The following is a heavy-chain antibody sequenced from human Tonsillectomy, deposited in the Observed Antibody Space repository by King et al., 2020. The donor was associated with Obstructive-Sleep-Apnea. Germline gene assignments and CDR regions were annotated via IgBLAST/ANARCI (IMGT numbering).Heavy chain of an antibody. Sequence: QLQESGPGLVKPSETLSLNCTVSGGSLSGFHWTWIRQPPGKGLEWIGFISNTGSTSYTPSLKSRVTISVDTSKNQFSLRLGSVTAADTAVYFCARSLHPSGSFYPNFDYWGQGTLVTVSS. CDR1: GGSLSGFH. V-gene: IGHV4-59*08. CDR3: ARSLHPSGSFYPNFDY. J-gene: IGHJ4*02. CDR2: ISNTGST. D-gene: IGHD3-10*01.